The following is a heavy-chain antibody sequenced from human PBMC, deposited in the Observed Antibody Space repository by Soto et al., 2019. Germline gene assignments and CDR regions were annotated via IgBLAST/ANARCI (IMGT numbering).Heavy chain of an antibody. V-gene: IGHV3-33*01. CDR1: GFTFSSYG. Sequence: GESLKISCAASGFTFSSYGMHWVRQAPGKGLEWVAVIWYDGSNKYYADSVKGRFTISRDNSKNTLYLQMNSLRAEDTAVYYCARDLAPFYGDYSDTFLPPQNWFDPWGQGTLVTVSS. D-gene: IGHD4-17*01. CDR2: IWYDGSNK. CDR3: ARDLAPFYGDYSDTFLPPQNWFDP. J-gene: IGHJ5*02.